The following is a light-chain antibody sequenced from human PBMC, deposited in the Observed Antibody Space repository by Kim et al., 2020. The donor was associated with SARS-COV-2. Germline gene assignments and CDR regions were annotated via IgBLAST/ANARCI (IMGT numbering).Light chain of an antibody. J-gene: IGKJ2*01. CDR2: GAS. CDR1: QSVSSY. CDR3: QQYGSSPRT. V-gene: IGKV3-20*01. Sequence: EIVLTQSPGTLSLSPGERATLSCRASQSVSSYLAWYQQKPGQAPRLLIYGASSRATGIPDRFSGSGSGTDFTVTISRLEPEDFAVYYCQQYGSSPRTFGQGTKLEIK.